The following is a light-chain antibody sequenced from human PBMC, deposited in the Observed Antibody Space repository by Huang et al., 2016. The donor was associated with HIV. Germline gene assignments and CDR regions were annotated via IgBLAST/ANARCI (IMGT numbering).Light chain of an antibody. J-gene: IGKJ1*01. CDR1: QSLLYDARKTY. Sequence: DIVMTQTPLSLSVTPGQPASMSCNSSQSLLYDARKTYLYWFHQKPGQSPHLLIYEVSKRLSGVPDRFSGSGSGTDFTLRISRVEAEDVGIYYCMQSKQFPLTFGQGTKVEIK. CDR2: EVS. CDR3: MQSKQFPLT. V-gene: IGKV2D-29*02.